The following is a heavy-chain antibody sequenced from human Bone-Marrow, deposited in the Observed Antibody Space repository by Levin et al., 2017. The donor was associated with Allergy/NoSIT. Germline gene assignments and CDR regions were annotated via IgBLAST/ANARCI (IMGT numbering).Heavy chain of an antibody. CDR2: INNDGSDT. CDR1: GISFSSHW. CDR3: TRDRPHTWFDP. J-gene: IGHJ5*02. Sequence: GEPLKISCAASGISFSSHWMHWVRQASGKGLVWVSRINNDGSDTVYADSVKGRFTISRDNSKNTLYLQMNSLRPEDTAVYYCTRDRPHTWFDPWGQGTLVTVSS. V-gene: IGHV3-74*01.